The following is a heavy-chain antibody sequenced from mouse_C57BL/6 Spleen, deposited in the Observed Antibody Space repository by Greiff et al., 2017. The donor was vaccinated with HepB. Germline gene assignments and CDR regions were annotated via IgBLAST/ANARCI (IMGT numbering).Heavy chain of an antibody. CDR2: IYPGDGDT. J-gene: IGHJ3*01. CDR3: AREGYYYGSSGGFAY. Sequence: QVQLQQSGPELVKPGASVKISCKASGYAFSSSWMNWVKQRPGKGLEWIGRIYPGDGDTNYNGKFKGKATLTADKSSSTAYMQLSSLTSEDSAVYFCAREGYYYGSSGGFAYWGQGTLVTVS. CDR1: GYAFSSSW. V-gene: IGHV1-82*01. D-gene: IGHD1-1*01.